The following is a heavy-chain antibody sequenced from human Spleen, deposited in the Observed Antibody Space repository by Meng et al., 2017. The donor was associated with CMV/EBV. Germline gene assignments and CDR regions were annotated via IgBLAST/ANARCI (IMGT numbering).Heavy chain of an antibody. D-gene: IGHD3-16*02. CDR3: VIRYVWGSYR. CDR1: GFTFSSYD. V-gene: IGHV3-13*03. J-gene: IGHJ4*02. CDR2: IGTAGDT. Sequence: GESLKISCAACGFTFSSYDMHWVRQATGKGLEWVSAIGTAGDTYYPGSVKGQFTISRDNAKNTLYLQMNSLRAEDTAVYYCVIRYVWGSYRWGQGTLVTVSS.